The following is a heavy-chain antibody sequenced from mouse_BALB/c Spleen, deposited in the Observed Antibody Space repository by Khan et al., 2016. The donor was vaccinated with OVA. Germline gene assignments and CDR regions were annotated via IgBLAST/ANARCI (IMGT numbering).Heavy chain of an antibody. D-gene: IGHD2-10*02. CDR2: IDPSDSET. V-gene: IGHV1-69*02. CDR3: ARDRYGNYCYAMDY. J-gene: IGHJ4*01. Sequence: QVQLQQPGAELVKPGAPVKLSCKASGYTFTSYWMNWVKQRPGRGLEWIGRIDPSDSETHYNQKFKDKATLTVDKSSSTAYIQISSLTSEDSAVYYCARDRYGNYCYAMDYWGQGTSVTVSS. CDR1: GYTFTSYW.